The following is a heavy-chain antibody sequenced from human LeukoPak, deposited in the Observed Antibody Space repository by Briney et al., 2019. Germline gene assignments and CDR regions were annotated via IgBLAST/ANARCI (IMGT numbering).Heavy chain of an antibody. D-gene: IGHD3-10*01. J-gene: IGHJ4*02. Sequence: GGSLRLSCAGAGFTFSSYWMSWVRQAPGKGLEWVANINQDGSEKYYVDSVKGRFTISRDNAKNSLYLQMNSLRAEDTAVYYCAIPPGGYYFNWGQGTLVTVSS. CDR1: GFTFSSYW. CDR2: INQDGSEK. CDR3: AIPPGGYYFN. V-gene: IGHV3-7*02.